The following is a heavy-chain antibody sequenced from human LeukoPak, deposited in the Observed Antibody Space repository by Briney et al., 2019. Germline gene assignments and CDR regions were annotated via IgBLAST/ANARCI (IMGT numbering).Heavy chain of an antibody. Sequence: GGSLRLSCAASGFTFSSYWMSWVRQAPGKGLEWVANIKQDGSEKYYVDSVKGRFTISRDNAKNSLYLQMNSLRAEDTAVYYCARGTATTVDYYYYYYMDVWGKGTTVTVSS. CDR2: IKQDGSEK. J-gene: IGHJ6*03. V-gene: IGHV3-7*01. CDR3: ARGTATTVDYYYYYYMDV. CDR1: GFTFSSYW. D-gene: IGHD1-26*01.